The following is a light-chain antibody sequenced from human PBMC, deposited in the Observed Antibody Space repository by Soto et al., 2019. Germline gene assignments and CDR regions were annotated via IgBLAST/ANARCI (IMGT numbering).Light chain of an antibody. CDR1: QSVGGSS. CDR2: DTS. J-gene: IGKJ5*01. V-gene: IGKV3-20*01. Sequence: ETLLTQSPGTLSLSPGERATLSCRASQSVGGSSLAWYQQRPGQAPRLLIYDTSNRATGIPDRFSGSGSGTDFTLTISRLEPEDFAVYYCQQYGSSSITFGQGTRLEIK. CDR3: QQYGSSSIT.